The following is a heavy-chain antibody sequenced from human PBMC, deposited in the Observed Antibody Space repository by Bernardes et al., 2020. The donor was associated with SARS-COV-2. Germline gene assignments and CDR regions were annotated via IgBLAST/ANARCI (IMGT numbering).Heavy chain of an antibody. Sequence: ASVKVSCKASGYTFTGYYMHWVLQAPGQGLEWMGWINPNSGGTNYAQKFQGRVTMTRDTSISTAYMELSRLRSDDTAVYYCATMDTAMASRPYYYYGMDVWGQGTTVTVSS. CDR3: ATMDTAMASRPYYYYGMDV. V-gene: IGHV1-2*02. CDR1: GYTFTGYY. J-gene: IGHJ6*02. D-gene: IGHD5-18*01. CDR2: INPNSGGT.